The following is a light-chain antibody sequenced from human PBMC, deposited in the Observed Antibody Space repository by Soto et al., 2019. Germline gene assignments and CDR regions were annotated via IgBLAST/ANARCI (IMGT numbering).Light chain of an antibody. CDR2: NNN. V-gene: IGLV1-51*01. Sequence: QSVLTQPPSVSAAPGQKVTISCSGSRSNIGNNYVAWYQQFPGTVPKLLIYNNNGRPSGTPDRISGSASGTSATLTITGLQAEDEADYYCQSYDSSLSGSRVFGGGTKLTVL. J-gene: IGLJ2*01. CDR1: RSNIGNNY. CDR3: QSYDSSLSGSRV.